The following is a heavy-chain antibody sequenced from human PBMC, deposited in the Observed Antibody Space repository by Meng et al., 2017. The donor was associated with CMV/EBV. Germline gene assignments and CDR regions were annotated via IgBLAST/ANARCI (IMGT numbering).Heavy chain of an antibody. CDR3: ARGGAANYYYYGMDV. D-gene: IGHD2-15*01. Sequence: GSLRFSCAVYGGSFSGYYWSWIRQPPGKGLEWIGEINHSGSTNYNPSLKSRVTISVDTSKNQFSLKLSSVTAADTAVYYCARGGAANYYYYGMDVWGQGTTVTVSS. CDR2: INHSGST. J-gene: IGHJ6*02. CDR1: GGSFSGYY. V-gene: IGHV4-34*01.